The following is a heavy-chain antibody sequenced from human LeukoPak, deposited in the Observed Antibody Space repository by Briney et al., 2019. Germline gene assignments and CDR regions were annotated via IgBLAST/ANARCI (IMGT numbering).Heavy chain of an antibody. V-gene: IGHV1-2*04. CDR2: INPNSGGT. J-gene: IGHJ4*02. Sequence: ASVKVSCKASGYTFTGYYMHWVRQAPGQGLEWMGWINPNSGGTNYAQKFQGWVTMTRDTSISTAYMELSRLRSDDTAVYYCARDRVPGVPAAKFDYWGQGTLVTVSS. D-gene: IGHD2-2*01. CDR3: ARDRVPGVPAAKFDY. CDR1: GYTFTGYY.